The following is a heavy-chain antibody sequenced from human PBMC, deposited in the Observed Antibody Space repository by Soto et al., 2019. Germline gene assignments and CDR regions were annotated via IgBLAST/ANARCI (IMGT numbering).Heavy chain of an antibody. CDR1: GASISGFY. D-gene: IGHD1-1*01. V-gene: IGHV4-4*07. CDR3: VRDGTKTLRDWFDP. CDR2: IYATGTT. Sequence: SETLSLTCTVSGASISGFYWSWIRKSAGKGLEWIGRIYATGTTDYNPSLKSRVMMSVDTSKKQFSLKLRSVTAADTAVYYCVRDGTKTLRDWFDPWGQAISDTVSS. J-gene: IGHJ5*02.